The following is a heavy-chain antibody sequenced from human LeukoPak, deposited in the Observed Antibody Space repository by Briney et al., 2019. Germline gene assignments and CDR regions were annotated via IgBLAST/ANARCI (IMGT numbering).Heavy chain of an antibody. CDR2: INPSGGST. CDR1: GYTFTSYY. D-gene: IGHD1-26*01. Sequence: GASVKVSCKASGYTFTSYYMHWVRQAPGQGLEWMGIINPSGGSTSYAQKFQGRVTMTTDTSTSTAYMELRSLRSDDTAVYYCARATRGYNWFDPWGQGTLVTVSS. CDR3: ARATRGYNWFDP. V-gene: IGHV1-46*01. J-gene: IGHJ5*02.